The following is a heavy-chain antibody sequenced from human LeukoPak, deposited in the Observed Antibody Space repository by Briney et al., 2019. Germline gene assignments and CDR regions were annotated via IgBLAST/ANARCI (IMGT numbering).Heavy chain of an antibody. Sequence: KASETLSLTCAVYGGSFSGYYWSWIRQPPGKGLEWIGEINHSGSTNYNPSLKSRVTISVDTSKNQFSLKLSSVTAADTAVYYCAREGYYGSGKDNDAFDIWGQGTMVTVSS. CDR2: INHSGST. J-gene: IGHJ3*02. V-gene: IGHV4-34*01. D-gene: IGHD3-10*01. CDR3: AREGYYGSGKDNDAFDI. CDR1: GGSFSGYY.